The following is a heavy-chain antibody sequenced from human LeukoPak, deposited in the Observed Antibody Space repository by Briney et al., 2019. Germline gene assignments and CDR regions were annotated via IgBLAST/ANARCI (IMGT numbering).Heavy chain of an antibody. CDR2: IYYSGST. D-gene: IGHD1-26*01. V-gene: IGHV4-59*05. Sequence: PSETLSLACTVSGASITSHYWIWIRQPPGKGLEWIGSIYYSGSTYYNPSLKSRVTISVDTSKNQFSLKLSSVTAADTAVYYCARLPTVGATFAFDIWGQGTMVTVSS. J-gene: IGHJ3*02. CDR3: ARLPTVGATFAFDI. CDR1: GASITSHY.